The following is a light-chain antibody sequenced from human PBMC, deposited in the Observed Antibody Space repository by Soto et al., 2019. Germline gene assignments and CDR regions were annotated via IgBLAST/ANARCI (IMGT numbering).Light chain of an antibody. CDR3: QQYNSSGLT. CDR2: KTS. Sequence: DIQMTQSPSTLGASVGDTVTISCRASQSVSPWLAWYQQKPGKAPKLLIYKTSRLQSGVPSRFSGRGSGTDFNLKISSLQPDDFAIYYCQQYNSSGLTFGGGTTVDIK. J-gene: IGKJ4*01. CDR1: QSVSPW. V-gene: IGKV1-5*03.